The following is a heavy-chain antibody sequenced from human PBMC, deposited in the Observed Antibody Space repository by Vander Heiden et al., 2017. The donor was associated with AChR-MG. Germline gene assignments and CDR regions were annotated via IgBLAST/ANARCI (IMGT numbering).Heavy chain of an antibody. D-gene: IGHD6-13*01. CDR3: ARSISYSSIHDY. J-gene: IGHJ4*02. Sequence: EVQLVQSGAEVKKPGESLKISCKGSGYSLPSYWGGWERQMPGKGREWMGIIYPGDSDTRYSPSFQGQVTSSADKSISTAYLQWSSLKASDTAMYYCARSISYSSIHDYWGQGTLVTVSS. CDR1: GYSLPSYW. CDR2: IYPGDSDT. V-gene: IGHV5-51*01.